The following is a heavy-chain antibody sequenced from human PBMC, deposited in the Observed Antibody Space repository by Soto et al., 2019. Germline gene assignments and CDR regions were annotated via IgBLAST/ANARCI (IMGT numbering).Heavy chain of an antibody. D-gene: IGHD6-19*01. CDR3: AREMGGQWLVRGQGPLNYGMDV. CDR2: INAGNGNT. J-gene: IGHJ6*02. V-gene: IGHV1-3*01. Sequence: ASVKVSCKASGYTFTSYAMHWVRQAPGQRLEWMGWINAGNGNTKYSQKFQGRVPITRDTSASTAYMELSSLRSEDTAVYYCAREMGGQWLVRGQGPLNYGMDVWGQGTTVTVSS. CDR1: GYTFTSYA.